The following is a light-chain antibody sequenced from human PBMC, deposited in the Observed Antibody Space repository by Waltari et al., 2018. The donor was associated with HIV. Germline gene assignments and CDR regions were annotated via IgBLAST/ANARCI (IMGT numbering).Light chain of an antibody. J-gene: IGLJ3*02. CDR2: EVT. V-gene: IGLV2-8*01. CDR1: SSDVGGYNY. Sequence: QSALTQPPSASGSPGQSVTISCTGSSSDVGGYNYVSWYQQHPGKAPKPILYEVTKRPSGVPDRFSGSKSGNTAALTVSGLQAEDEADYYCISYPGSFPWVFGGGTELTVL. CDR3: ISYPGSFPWV.